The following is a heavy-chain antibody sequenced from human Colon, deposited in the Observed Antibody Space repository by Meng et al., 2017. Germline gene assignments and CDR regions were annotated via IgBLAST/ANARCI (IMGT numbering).Heavy chain of an antibody. CDR1: GFTFSSYE. V-gene: IGHV3-48*03. Sequence: GGSLRPSCAAFGFTFSSYEMNWVRQAPGKRLEWVSSTSSSGSTIYYADSVKGRFTIPRDNAKNSLYLQMNSLRAEDTAVYYCARPVNGNCSSTSCYALDPDAFDIWGQGTMVTVSS. J-gene: IGHJ3*02. CDR2: TSSSGSTI. CDR3: ARPVNGNCSSTSCYALDPDAFDI. D-gene: IGHD2-2*03.